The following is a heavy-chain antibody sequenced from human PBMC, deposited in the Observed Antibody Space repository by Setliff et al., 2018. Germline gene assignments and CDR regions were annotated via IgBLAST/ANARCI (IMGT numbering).Heavy chain of an antibody. J-gene: IGHJ4*02. Sequence: GGSLRLSCAASGFTFSGYWMTWVRQAPGKGLEWVSVISISGGTRNADPVKGRFTISRDNSKNTLYLQMNSLRDEDTAVYYCARDRYSYGYADYWGQGTLVTVS. CDR3: ARDRYSYGYADY. V-gene: IGHV3-23*01. CDR2: ISISGGT. CDR1: GFTFSGYW. D-gene: IGHD5-18*01.